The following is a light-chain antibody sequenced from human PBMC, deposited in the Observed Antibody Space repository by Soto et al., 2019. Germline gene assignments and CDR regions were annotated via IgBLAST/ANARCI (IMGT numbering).Light chain of an antibody. Sequence: XVLXXPASXXXXXGXXITVSXTGTSSDVGAYNYVSWYQQHPGEAPKLMIYDVSNRPSGVSNRFSGSKSGNTASLTISGLQAEDEADYYCTSYTSSSALYVFGTGTKVTVL. J-gene: IGLJ1*01. CDR3: TSYTSSSALYV. CDR1: SSDVGAYNY. V-gene: IGLV2-14*03. CDR2: DVS.